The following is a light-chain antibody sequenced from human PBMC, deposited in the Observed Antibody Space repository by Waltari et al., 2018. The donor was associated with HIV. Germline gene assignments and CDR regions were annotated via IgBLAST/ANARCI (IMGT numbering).Light chain of an antibody. CDR2: EVT. CDR3: TSYTSSSTLVV. Sequence: QSALTQPASVSGSLGQSITISCPGTSSDGGGYNYVSWYQHHPGKAPKLMIYEVTNRPSGVSNRFSGSKSGNTASLTISGLQAEDESDYYCTSYTSSSTLVVFGGGTNLTVL. CDR1: SSDGGGYNY. J-gene: IGLJ2*01. V-gene: IGLV2-14*01.